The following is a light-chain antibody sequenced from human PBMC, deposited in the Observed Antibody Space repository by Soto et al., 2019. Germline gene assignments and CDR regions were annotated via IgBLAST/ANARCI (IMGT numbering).Light chain of an antibody. CDR3: QQYNTYSKT. CDR1: QTISSW. J-gene: IGKJ1*01. V-gene: IGKV1-5*03. Sequence: DIQMTQSPSTLSGSVGDRVTITCRASQTISSWLAWYQQKPGKAPKLLIYKASSLESEVPSRFSGSGSGTEFTLTISSLQPDDFATYYCQQYNTYSKTFGQGTKVDI. CDR2: KAS.